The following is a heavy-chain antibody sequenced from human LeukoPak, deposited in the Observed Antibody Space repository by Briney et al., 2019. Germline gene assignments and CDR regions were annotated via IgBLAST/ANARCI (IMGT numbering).Heavy chain of an antibody. Sequence: GASVKVSCKASGGTFSSYAISWVRQAPGQGLEWMGRIIPILGIANYAQKLQGRVTMTTDTSTSTAYMELRSLRSDDTAVYYCARGIRGDLPYYYYYYMDVWAKGPRSPSP. V-gene: IGHV1-69*04. J-gene: IGHJ6*03. D-gene: IGHD7-27*01. CDR3: ARGIRGDLPYYYYYYMDV. CDR2: IIPILGIA. CDR1: GGTFSSYA.